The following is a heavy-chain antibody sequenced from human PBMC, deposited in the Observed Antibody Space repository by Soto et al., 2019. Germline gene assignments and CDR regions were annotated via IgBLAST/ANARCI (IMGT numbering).Heavy chain of an antibody. J-gene: IGHJ4*02. CDR1: GFPFSSYA. Sequence: QVQLVDSGGGVVQPGRSLRLSCAASGFPFSSYAIHWVRQAPGKGLEWVAFISYDGSNTYYADSVRGRFSVSRDNSNNTLDLQMNSLRAEDTAVYYCARSRGGDGYNPLDYWGQGTLVTVPS. CDR2: ISYDGSNT. D-gene: IGHD2-21*01. V-gene: IGHV3-30-3*01. CDR3: ARSRGGDGYNPLDY.